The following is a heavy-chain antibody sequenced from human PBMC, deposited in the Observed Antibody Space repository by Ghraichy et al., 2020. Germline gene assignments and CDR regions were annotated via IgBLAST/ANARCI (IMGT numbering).Heavy chain of an antibody. CDR3: ARKEGYCSSTSCLGDY. CDR1: GFTFSTYA. V-gene: IGHV3-30-3*01. CDR2: ISKDGSYK. Sequence: LSLTCATSGFTFSTYAFHWVRQPPGEGLEWVALISKDGSYKSYAESVKGRFTISRDNSKNTLYLQMNSLRAEDTAVYYCARKEGYCSSTSCLGDYWGQGTLVTVSS. J-gene: IGHJ4*02. D-gene: IGHD2-2*01.